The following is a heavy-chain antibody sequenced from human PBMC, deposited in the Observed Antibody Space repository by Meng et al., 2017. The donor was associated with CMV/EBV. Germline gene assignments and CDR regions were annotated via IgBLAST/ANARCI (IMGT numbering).Heavy chain of an antibody. CDR3: ARGLYDFWSGLIAWWFDP. J-gene: IGHJ5*02. CDR1: FTFCSVA. Sequence: FTFCSVAMHWVRQAPGKGLEWVAGISYDRSNEYYADSVEGRFTISRDNSKNTLYLQMNSLRAEDTAVYYCARGLYDFWSGLIAWWFDPWGQGTLVTVSS. V-gene: IGHV3-30-3*01. CDR2: ISYDRSNE. D-gene: IGHD3-3*01.